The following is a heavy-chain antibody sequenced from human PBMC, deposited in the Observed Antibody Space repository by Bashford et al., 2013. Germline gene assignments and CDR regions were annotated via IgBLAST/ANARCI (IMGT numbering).Heavy chain of an antibody. Sequence: SVKVSCKASGFTFTSSAMQWVRQARGQRLEWIGWIVVGSGNTNYAQKFQERVTITRDMSTSTAYMELSSLRSEDTAVYYCARVRGVLGDDSSGYYYEAFDIWGQGTMVTVSS. J-gene: IGHJ3*02. CDR1: GFTFTSSA. CDR3: ARVRGVLGDDSSGYYYEAFDI. CDR2: IVVGSGNT. D-gene: IGHD3-22*01. V-gene: IGHV1-58*02.